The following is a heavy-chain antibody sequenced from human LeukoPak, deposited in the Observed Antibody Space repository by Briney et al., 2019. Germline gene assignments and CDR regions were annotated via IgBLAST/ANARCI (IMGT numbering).Heavy chain of an antibody. CDR1: GFTFSSYG. Sequence: GGSLRLSCAASGFTFSSYGMHWVRQAPGKGLEWVAVIWYDGSNKYYADSVKGRFTISRDNSKNTLYLQMNSLRAEDTAVYYCAKGQELDDGVFDAWGQGTLVTVSS. V-gene: IGHV3-33*06. CDR2: IWYDGSNK. CDR3: AKGQELDDGVFDA. D-gene: IGHD1-1*01. J-gene: IGHJ4*02.